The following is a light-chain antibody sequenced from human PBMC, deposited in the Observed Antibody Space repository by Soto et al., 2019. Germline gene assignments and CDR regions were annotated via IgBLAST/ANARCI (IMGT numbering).Light chain of an antibody. Sequence: DIQLTQSPSFLSASVGDRVTITCRASQGISSYLAWYQLKPGKAPKLLISTASSLQSGVPSRFSRGGSGTEFTLTISSLQPEDFATYYCRQLDRYPRTLGQMTKVEI. J-gene: IGKJ1*01. V-gene: IGKV1-9*01. CDR3: RQLDRYPRT. CDR1: QGISSY. CDR2: TAS.